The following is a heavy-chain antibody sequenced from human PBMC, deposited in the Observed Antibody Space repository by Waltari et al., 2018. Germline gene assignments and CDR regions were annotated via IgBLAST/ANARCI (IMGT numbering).Heavy chain of an antibody. Sequence: QVQLRESGPGLVRSSETLSLPCTVSGHSVNTDLYWAWIRQSPGGGLEWIASIYHTGSSHYNSSLKSRVSISTDMSTKQFFLTLTHLTAADTAVYYCAEEGNTTAGLFDSWGQGTLVTVSS. V-gene: IGHV4-38-2*02. D-gene: IGHD6-25*01. CDR2: IYHTGSS. CDR1: GHSVNTDLY. J-gene: IGHJ4*02. CDR3: AEEGNTTAGLFDS.